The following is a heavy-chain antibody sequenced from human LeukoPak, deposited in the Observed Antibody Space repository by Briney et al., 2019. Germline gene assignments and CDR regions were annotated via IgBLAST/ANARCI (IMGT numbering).Heavy chain of an antibody. D-gene: IGHD3-16*01. V-gene: IGHV3-48*04. J-gene: IGHJ3*02. CDR1: GFTFSGYF. Sequence: GGSLRLSCAASGFTFSGYFMNWVRQAPGKGLQWVSYISGGSGTIYYADSVRGRFTISRDNAENSLYLQMNSLRAEDTAVYYCARVSGGNRWVDGAFDIWGQGTMVTVSS. CDR2: ISGGSGTI. CDR3: ARVSGGNRWVDGAFDI.